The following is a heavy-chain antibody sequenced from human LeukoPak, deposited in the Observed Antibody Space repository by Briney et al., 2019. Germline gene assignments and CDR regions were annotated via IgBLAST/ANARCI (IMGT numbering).Heavy chain of an antibody. J-gene: IGHJ6*02. CDR2: IVVGSGNT. CDR1: GFTFTISA. Sequence: SVKVSCKASGFTFTISAVQWVRQARGQPLEWIGWIVVGSGNTNYAQKFQERVTITRDMSTSTAYMELSSLRSEDTAVYYCAAGGAVAGFPYYCGMDVWGQGTTVTVSS. CDR3: AAGGAVAGFPYYCGMDV. V-gene: IGHV1-58*01. D-gene: IGHD6-19*01.